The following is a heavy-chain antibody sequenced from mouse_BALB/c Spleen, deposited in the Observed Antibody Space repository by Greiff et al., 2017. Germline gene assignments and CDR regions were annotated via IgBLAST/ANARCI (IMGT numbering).Heavy chain of an antibody. CDR2: IDPSDSET. Sequence: QVQLQQSGPQLVRPGASVKISCKASGYSFTSYWMHWVKQRPGQGLEWIGMIDPSDSETRLNQKFKDKATLTVDKSSSTAYMQLSSPTSEDSAVYYCAREGYGKGYAMDYWGQGTSVTVSS. V-gene: IGHV1S126*01. D-gene: IGHD2-10*02. J-gene: IGHJ4*01. CDR1: GYSFTSYW. CDR3: AREGYGKGYAMDY.